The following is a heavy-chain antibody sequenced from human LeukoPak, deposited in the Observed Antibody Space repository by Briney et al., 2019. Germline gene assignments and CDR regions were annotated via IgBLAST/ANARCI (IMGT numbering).Heavy chain of an antibody. CDR1: GASISSYY. CDR3: ARNFRSNYGLALNWFDP. CDR2: IYTSGST. Sequence: SETLSLTCSVSGASISSYYWSWIRQPAGKGLEWIGRIYTSGSTNYNPSLKSRLTMSVDTSKNQFSLKLNSVTAADTAVYYCARNFRSNYGLALNWFDPWGQGTLVTVSS. V-gene: IGHV4-4*07. J-gene: IGHJ5*02. D-gene: IGHD4-11*01.